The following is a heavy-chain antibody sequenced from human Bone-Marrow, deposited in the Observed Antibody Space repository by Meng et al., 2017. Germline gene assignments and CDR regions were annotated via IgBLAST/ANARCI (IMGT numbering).Heavy chain of an antibody. V-gene: IGHV3-23*01. CDR1: GFTFITYT. Sequence: GESLKISCAASGFTFITYTMSWVRQVPGKGLEWVSAISGSGGSTYYADSVKGRFTISRDNSKNTLYLQMNSLRAEDTAVYYCAKEYYDFWSGYRHDAFDIWGQGTMVTVSS. CDR2: ISGSGGST. D-gene: IGHD3-3*01. J-gene: IGHJ3*02. CDR3: AKEYYDFWSGYRHDAFDI.